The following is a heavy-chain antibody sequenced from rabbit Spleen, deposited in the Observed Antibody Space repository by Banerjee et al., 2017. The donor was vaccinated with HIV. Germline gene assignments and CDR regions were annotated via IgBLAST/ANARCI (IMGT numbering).Heavy chain of an antibody. CDR1: GFSFSSGYW. V-gene: IGHV1S45*01. D-gene: IGHD7-1*01. CDR2: IYAGSSGST. Sequence: QEQLEESGGDLVKPEGSLTLTCTASGFSFSSGYWICWVRQAPGKGLEWIACIYAGSSGSTYYASWAKGRFTCSKTSSTTVTLQMTSLTVADTATYFCARDTGTSFSTYGMDLWGPGTLVTVS. J-gene: IGHJ6*01. CDR3: ARDTGTSFSTYGMDL.